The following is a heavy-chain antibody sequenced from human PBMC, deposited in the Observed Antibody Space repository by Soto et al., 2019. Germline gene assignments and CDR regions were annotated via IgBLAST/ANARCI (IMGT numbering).Heavy chain of an antibody. V-gene: IGHV5-51*01. CDR3: ARRSERHVGGSSSRKRDYYYYMDV. Sequence: GESLKISCKGSGYSFTSYWIGWVRQMPGKGLEWMGIIYPGDSDTRYSPSFQGQVTISADKSISTAYLQWSSLKASDTAMYYCARRSERHVGGSSSRKRDYYYYMDVWGKGTTVTVSS. D-gene: IGHD6-6*01. CDR1: GYSFTSYW. J-gene: IGHJ6*03. CDR2: IYPGDSDT.